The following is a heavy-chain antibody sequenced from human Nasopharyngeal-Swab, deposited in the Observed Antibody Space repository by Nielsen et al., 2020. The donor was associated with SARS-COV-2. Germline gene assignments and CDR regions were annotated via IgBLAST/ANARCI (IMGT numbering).Heavy chain of an antibody. CDR3: AKMARFSSGSDWFDP. D-gene: IGHD6-19*01. V-gene: IGHV3-23*01. CDR2: ISGSGGST. Sequence: GESLKISCAASGFTFSSYAMSWVRQAPGKGLEWVSAISGSGGSTYYADSVKGRFTISRDNSKNTLSLQMNSLRAEDTAVYYCAKMARFSSGSDWFDPWGQGTLVTVSS. J-gene: IGHJ5*02. CDR1: GFTFSSYA.